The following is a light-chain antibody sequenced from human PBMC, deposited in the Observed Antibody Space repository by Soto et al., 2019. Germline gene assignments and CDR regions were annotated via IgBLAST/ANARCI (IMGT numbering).Light chain of an antibody. V-gene: IGKV1-33*01. CDR1: HDIKKY. CDR3: QQYDDLPLT. Sequence: DIQMTQSPSSLSASVGDRVTITCQASHDIKKYLNWYQQKPGEAPKLLIYDSSKLETGVPSRFSGSRSGTHFTFTINSLQPEDIATYYCQQYDDLPLTFGGGTKVEI. J-gene: IGKJ4*01. CDR2: DSS.